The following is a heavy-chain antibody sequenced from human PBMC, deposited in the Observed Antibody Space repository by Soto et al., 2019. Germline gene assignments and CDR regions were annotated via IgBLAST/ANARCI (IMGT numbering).Heavy chain of an antibody. D-gene: IGHD1-7*01. CDR3: TTDRFNWNYDAAFDI. V-gene: IGHV3-23*01. CDR1: GFTFSSYA. J-gene: IGHJ3*02. CDR2: ISGSGGST. Sequence: GGSLRLSCAASGFTFSSYAMSWVRQAPGKGLEWVSAISGSGGSTYYADSVKGRFTISRDNSKNTLYLQMNSLRAEDTAVYYCTTDRFNWNYDAAFDIWGQGTMVTVSS.